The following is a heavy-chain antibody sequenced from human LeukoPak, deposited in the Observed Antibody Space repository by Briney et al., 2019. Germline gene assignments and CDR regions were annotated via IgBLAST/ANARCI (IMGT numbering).Heavy chain of an antibody. CDR2: MNGDGSST. J-gene: IGHJ3*02. D-gene: IGHD2-21*02. Sequence: AGGSLRLSCAASGFTSRSYWMHWVRHDPGKGLVWVSHMNGDGSSTSYADSVKGRFTISRDNAKNTLYLQMNSLKADDTAVYYCARTATDAFDIRGQGTMVTVSS. CDR1: GFTSRSYW. V-gene: IGHV3-74*01. CDR3: ARTATDAFDI.